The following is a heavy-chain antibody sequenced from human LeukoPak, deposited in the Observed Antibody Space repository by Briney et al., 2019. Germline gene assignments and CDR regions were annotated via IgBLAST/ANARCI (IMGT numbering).Heavy chain of an antibody. Sequence: PGGSLRLSCAASGFIFSSYAMHWVRQAPGKGLEWVAVISYDGSNKYYADSVKGRFTISRDNAKNSLYLQMNSLRAEDTAMYYCARGPLGSSGWTNYWGQGTLVTVSS. CDR1: GFIFSSYA. D-gene: IGHD6-19*01. V-gene: IGHV3-30-3*01. CDR2: ISYDGSNK. J-gene: IGHJ4*02. CDR3: ARGPLGSSGWTNY.